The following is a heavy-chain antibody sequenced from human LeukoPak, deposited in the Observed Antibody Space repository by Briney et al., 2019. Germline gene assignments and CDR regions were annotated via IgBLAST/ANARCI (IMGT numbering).Heavy chain of an antibody. CDR3: ARAGYFDWLLFDY. Sequence: SETLSLTCTVSGGSISSSSYYWVWIRQPPGKELEWIGTIYYSGSTYYNPSLKSRVTISVDTSKNQFSLKLSSVTAADTAVYYCARAGYFDWLLFDYWGQGTLVTVSS. CDR1: GGSISSSSYY. CDR2: IYYSGST. D-gene: IGHD3-9*01. V-gene: IGHV4-39*01. J-gene: IGHJ4*02.